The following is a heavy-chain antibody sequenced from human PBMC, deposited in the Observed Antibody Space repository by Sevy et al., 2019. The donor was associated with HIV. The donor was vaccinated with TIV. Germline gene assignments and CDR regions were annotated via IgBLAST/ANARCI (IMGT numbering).Heavy chain of an antibody. CDR1: GFTFSSYA. D-gene: IGHD1-26*01. J-gene: IGHJ4*02. V-gene: IGHV3-30*04. CDR2: ISYDAIHK. CDR3: ARDLPHLLPWELSRGSDY. Sequence: GGSLRLSCAASGFTFSSYAFHWVRQAPGKGLEWVAIISYDAIHKDYADSVKGRFTISRDNSKNTLYLQINSLRAEDTAVYYCARDLPHLLPWELSRGSDYWRQGTLVTVSS.